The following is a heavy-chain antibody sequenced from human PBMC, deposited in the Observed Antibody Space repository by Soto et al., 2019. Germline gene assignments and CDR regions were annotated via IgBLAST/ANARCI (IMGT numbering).Heavy chain of an antibody. CDR2: IKEDGSEK. CDR3: VKALRYFDWLPDFDY. CDR1: GFTFGSHW. J-gene: IGHJ4*02. V-gene: IGHV3-7*01. Sequence: GGSLRLSCAASGFTFGSHWMSWVRQAPGKGLDWVANIKEDGSEKYYVDSVKGRFTISRDNSKNTLYLQMSSLRAEDTAVYYCVKALRYFDWLPDFDYWGQGTLVTVSS. D-gene: IGHD3-9*01.